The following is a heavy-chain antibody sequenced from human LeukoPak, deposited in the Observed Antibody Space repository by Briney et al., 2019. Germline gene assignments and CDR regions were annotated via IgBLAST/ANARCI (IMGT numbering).Heavy chain of an antibody. CDR3: ARGGGDIVLMVYAIPYNWFDP. CDR1: GYTFTSYY. CDR2: INPSGGST. Sequence: ASVKVSCKASGYTFTSYYMHWVRQAPGQGLEWMGIINPSGGSTSYAQKFQGRVTMTRDTSTSTVYMELSSLRSEDTAVYYCARGGGDIVLMVYAIPYNWFDPWGQGTLVTVSS. D-gene: IGHD2-8*01. J-gene: IGHJ5*02. V-gene: IGHV1-46*01.